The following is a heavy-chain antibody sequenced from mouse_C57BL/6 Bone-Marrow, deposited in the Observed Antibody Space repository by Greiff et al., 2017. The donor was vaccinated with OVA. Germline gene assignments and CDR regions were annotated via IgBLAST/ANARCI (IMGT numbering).Heavy chain of an antibody. J-gene: IGHJ1*03. CDR2: ISYSGST. V-gene: IGHV3-8*01. Sequence: DVKLVESGPGLAKPSQTLSLTCSVTGYSITSDYWNWIRKFPGNKLEYMGYISYSGSTYYNPSLKSRISITRDTSKNQYYLQLNSVTTEDTATYYCARYGSRPHWYFDVWGTGTTVTVSS. CDR3: ARYGSRPHWYFDV. D-gene: IGHD1-1*01. CDR1: GYSITSDY.